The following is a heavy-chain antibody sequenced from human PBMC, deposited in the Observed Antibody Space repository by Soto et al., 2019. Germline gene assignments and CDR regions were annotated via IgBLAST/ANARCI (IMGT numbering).Heavy chain of an antibody. Sequence: ASVKVSCKTSGYTFTSFDINWVRQATGQGLEWMGWMNPNSGNTGYAQKFQGRVTMTRNTSISTAYMELSSLRSEDTAVYYCARERTVAGNDYWGQGTLVTVSS. V-gene: IGHV1-8*01. D-gene: IGHD6-19*01. CDR1: GYTFTSFD. CDR2: MNPNSGNT. J-gene: IGHJ4*02. CDR3: ARERTVAGNDY.